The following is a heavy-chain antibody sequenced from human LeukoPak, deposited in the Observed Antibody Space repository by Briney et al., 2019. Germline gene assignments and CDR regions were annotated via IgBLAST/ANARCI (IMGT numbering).Heavy chain of an antibody. V-gene: IGHV3-11*04. D-gene: IGHD6-13*01. CDR2: ISSSGSTI. CDR1: GFTFSDYY. Sequence: PGGTLRLSCAASGFTFSDYYMSWIRQAPGKGLKWVSYISSSGSTIYYADSVKGRFTISRDNAKNTLYLQMNSLRAEDTAVYYCARVAMYSSSWYVFDYWGQGTLVTVSS. CDR3: ARVAMYSSSWYVFDY. J-gene: IGHJ4*02.